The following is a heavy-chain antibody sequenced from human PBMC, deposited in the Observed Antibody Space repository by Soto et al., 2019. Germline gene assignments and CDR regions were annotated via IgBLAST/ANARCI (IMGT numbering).Heavy chain of an antibody. J-gene: IGHJ5*02. V-gene: IGHV4-31*03. CDR2: IYYSGST. D-gene: IGHD3-9*01. CDR3: ASHLYYDVLTGYYKRPWFDA. Sequence: SETLCLTCTVSDGYIGSGGYYWSWRRQHPGKGLGWIGYIYYSGSTYYNPSLKSRVTISLDKSKKQFYPKVTSVTAADTALYFCASHLYYDVLTGYYKRPWFDAWGQGSLVTVSS. CDR1: DGYIGSGGYY.